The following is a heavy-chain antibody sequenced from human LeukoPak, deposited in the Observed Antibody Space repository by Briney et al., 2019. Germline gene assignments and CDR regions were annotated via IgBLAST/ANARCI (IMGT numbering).Heavy chain of an antibody. CDR2: INPNSGGT. Sequence: ASVKVSCKASGYTFTGYYMHWVRQAPGQGLEWMGRINPNSGGTNYAQKFQGRVTMTRDTPISTAYMELSRLRSDDTAVYYCAREGPGAIYCSGGSCYSAFDIWGQGTMVTVSS. V-gene: IGHV1-2*06. J-gene: IGHJ3*02. CDR3: AREGPGAIYCSGGSCYSAFDI. D-gene: IGHD2-15*01. CDR1: GYTFTGYY.